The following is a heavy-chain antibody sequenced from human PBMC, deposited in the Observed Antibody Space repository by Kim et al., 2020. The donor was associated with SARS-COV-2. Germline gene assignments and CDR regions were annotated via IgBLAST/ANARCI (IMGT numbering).Heavy chain of an antibody. Sequence: GGSLRLSCAASGFTFSSSWMHWVRQAPGKGLEWVATIKQDGSEKYYVDFVKGRFTISRDNAKNSLYVQMNSMRADDTAVYYCVKGDGWYFALWGRGILVTVSS. CDR3: VKGDGWYFAL. V-gene: IGHV3-7*05. D-gene: IGHD3-16*01. CDR1: GFTFSSSW. CDR2: IKQDGSEK. J-gene: IGHJ2*01.